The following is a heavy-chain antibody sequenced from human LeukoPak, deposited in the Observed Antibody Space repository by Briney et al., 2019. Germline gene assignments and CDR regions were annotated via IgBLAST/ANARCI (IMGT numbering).Heavy chain of an antibody. D-gene: IGHD5-18*01. J-gene: IGHJ4*02. CDR3: ARGRDTALGT. V-gene: IGHV6-1*01. CDR1: GDSVSSNSAT. CDR2: TYYRSKWVN. Sequence: SQTLSLTCAISGDSVSSNSATWYWIRQSPSRGLEWLGRTYYRSKWVNDYAVSVKSRVTINTDTSKNQVSLQLNSVTPEDTAVYYCARGRDTALGTWGQGTLVTVSS.